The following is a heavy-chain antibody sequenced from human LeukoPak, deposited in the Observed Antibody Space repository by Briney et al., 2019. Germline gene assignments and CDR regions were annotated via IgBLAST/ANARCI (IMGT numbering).Heavy chain of an antibody. CDR3: AREVGDCSSTSCYKGYMDV. CDR1: GGTLSSYA. CDR2: IIPIFGTA. D-gene: IGHD2-2*02. Sequence: GASVKVSCKASGGTLSSYAISWVRQAPGQGLEWMGRIIPIFGTANYAQKFQGRVTITTDESTSTAYMELSSLRSEDTAVYYCAREVGDCSSTSCYKGYMDVWGKGTTVTVSS. J-gene: IGHJ6*03. V-gene: IGHV1-69*05.